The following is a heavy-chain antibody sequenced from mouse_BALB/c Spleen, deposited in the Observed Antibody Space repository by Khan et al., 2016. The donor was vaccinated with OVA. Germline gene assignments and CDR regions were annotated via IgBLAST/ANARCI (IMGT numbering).Heavy chain of an antibody. Sequence: QIQLVQSGPELKKPGETVKISCKASGYTFTNYGMNWMKQAPGKGLKWMGWINTYTGEPTYADDFKGRFAFSLETSASTAYLQINNLKNEDTATYICARPPYLSYVMAYWSQGTSVTVSS. D-gene: IGHD2-10*01. CDR3: ARPPYLSYVMAY. CDR2: INTYTGEP. V-gene: IGHV9-3-1*01. J-gene: IGHJ4*01. CDR1: GYTFTNYG.